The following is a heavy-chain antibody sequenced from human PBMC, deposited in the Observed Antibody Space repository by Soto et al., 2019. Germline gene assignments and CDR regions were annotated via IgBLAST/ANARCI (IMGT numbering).Heavy chain of an antibody. V-gene: IGHV4-39*01. Sequence: PSETLSLTCTVSGGSISSSSYYWGWIRQPPGKGLEWIGSIYYSGSTYYNPSLKSRVTISVDTSKNQFSLKLSSVTAADTAVYYCARHVQRTYYDYVWGSYRSYGMDVWGQGTTVTVS. J-gene: IGHJ6*02. CDR1: GGSISSSSYY. D-gene: IGHD3-16*02. CDR2: IYYSGST. CDR3: ARHVQRTYYDYVWGSYRSYGMDV.